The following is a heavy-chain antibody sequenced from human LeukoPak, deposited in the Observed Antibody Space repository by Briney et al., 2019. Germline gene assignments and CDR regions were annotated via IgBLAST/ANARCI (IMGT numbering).Heavy chain of an antibody. Sequence: GGSLRLSCAASGFTFSSYEMNWVRQAPGKGLEWVSSISSSSSYIYYADSVKGRFTISRDNAKDSLYLEMNSLRAEDTAVYYCARGGQAGTGDLWGQGTLVTVSS. CDR3: ARGGQAGTGDL. D-gene: IGHD3-10*01. CDR1: GFTFSSYE. V-gene: IGHV3-21*01. CDR2: ISSSSSYI. J-gene: IGHJ5*02.